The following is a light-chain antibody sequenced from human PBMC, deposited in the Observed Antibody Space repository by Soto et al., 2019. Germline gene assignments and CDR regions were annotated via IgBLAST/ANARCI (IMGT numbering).Light chain of an antibody. CDR1: QGISSY. CDR3: LQPNSYPFT. J-gene: IGKJ5*01. Sequence: DIQLTQSPSFLSASVGDRVTITCRASQGISSYLAWFQQKPGRAPKLLVYAASTLQSGVPSRFSGSGSGTEFTLTISSLQHEDFETYYCLQPNSYPFTLGQGTRLEIK. V-gene: IGKV1-9*01. CDR2: AAS.